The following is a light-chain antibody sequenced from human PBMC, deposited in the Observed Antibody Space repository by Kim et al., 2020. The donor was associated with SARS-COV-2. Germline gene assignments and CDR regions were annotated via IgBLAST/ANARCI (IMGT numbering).Light chain of an antibody. CDR3: SSYADSNNV. CDR1: SSDVGGYNY. V-gene: IGLV2-8*01. Sequence: LTQPPSASGSPGQSVTISCTGTSSDVGGYNYVSWYQHHPGKAPKLLIYEVSKRPSGVPARFYGSKSGNTASLTFPGLQADDEADYYCSSYADSNNVFGTGTKVTVL. CDR2: EVS. J-gene: IGLJ1*01.